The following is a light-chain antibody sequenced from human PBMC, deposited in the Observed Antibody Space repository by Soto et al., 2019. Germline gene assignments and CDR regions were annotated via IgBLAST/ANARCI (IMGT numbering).Light chain of an antibody. J-gene: IGKJ3*01. CDR2: AAS. V-gene: IGKV1-39*01. CDR3: QQTYSSPFT. Sequence: EIQVTQSPSSLSASVGDRVTITCRASQNISEYLSWFQQKPGKAPNLLIHAASTLHSGVPSRFSGSGSGTDFTLTISSLQPEDFATYYCQQTYSSPFTFGPGTKVDIK. CDR1: QNISEY.